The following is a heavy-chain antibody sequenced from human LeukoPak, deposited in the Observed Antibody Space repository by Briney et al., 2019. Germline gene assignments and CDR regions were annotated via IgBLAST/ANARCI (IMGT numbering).Heavy chain of an antibody. CDR3: ANDMYTYDSPYFDS. Sequence: PGGSLRLSCAASGFTFSSYAMTWVRQAPGKGLEWISCIRGTDDTTYYADSVKGRFTISRDNSRSTLYLQMHSLRAEDTAMYYCANDMYTYDSPYFDSWGQGALVTVAS. CDR2: IRGTDDTT. V-gene: IGHV3-23*01. D-gene: IGHD3-22*01. CDR1: GFTFSSYA. J-gene: IGHJ4*02.